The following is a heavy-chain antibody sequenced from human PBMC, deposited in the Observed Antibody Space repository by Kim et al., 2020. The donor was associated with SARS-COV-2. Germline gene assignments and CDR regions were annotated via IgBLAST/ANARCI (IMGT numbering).Heavy chain of an antibody. V-gene: IGHV1-24*01. J-gene: IGHJ6*02. CDR3: ATGVAVAGTQREYYYYYGMDV. Sequence: ASVKVSCKVSGYTLTELSMHWVRQAPGKGLEWMGGFDPEDGETIYAQKFQGRVTMTEDTSTDTAYMELSGLRSEDTAVYYCATGVAVAGTQREYYYYYGMDVWGQGTTVTVSS. D-gene: IGHD6-19*01. CDR1: GYTLTELS. CDR2: FDPEDGET.